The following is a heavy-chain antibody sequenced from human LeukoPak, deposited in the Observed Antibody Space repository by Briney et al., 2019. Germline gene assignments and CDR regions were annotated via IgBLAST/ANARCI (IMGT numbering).Heavy chain of an antibody. V-gene: IGHV3-30-3*01. D-gene: IGHD5-24*01. CDR2: ISYDGTKK. J-gene: IGHJ4*02. CDR3: VRGQEMAQPRDIDY. Sequence: GGSLRLSCAASGFTFSSYAMHWVRQAPGKGLEWVVVISYDGTKKYYADFVKGRFTISRDNSENTVYLQMNSLRAEDTAVYYCVRGQEMAQPRDIDYWGQGTLVTVSS. CDR1: GFTFSSYA.